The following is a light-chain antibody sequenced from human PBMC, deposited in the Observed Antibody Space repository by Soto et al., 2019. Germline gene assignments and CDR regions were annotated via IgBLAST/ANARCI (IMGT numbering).Light chain of an antibody. CDR2: DVS. CDR3: QQYDYSRT. CDR1: QSVSSW. Sequence: DIQLTQSPSTLSASVGDRVTITCRASQSVSSWLAWYQQKPGKAPKLLIFDVSNLESGVPSRFSGSGSGTEFTLTINSLHFDDFATYYCQQYDYSRTFGQGTKLEI. J-gene: IGKJ1*01. V-gene: IGKV1-5*01.